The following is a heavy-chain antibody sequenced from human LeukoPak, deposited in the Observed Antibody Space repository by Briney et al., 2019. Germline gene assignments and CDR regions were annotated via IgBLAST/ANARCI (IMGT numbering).Heavy chain of an antibody. CDR3: AREEKILGYCSSTSCHLRTFDY. J-gene: IGHJ4*02. Sequence: VASVKVSCKASGYTFTGYYMHWVRQAPGQGLEWMGWINPNSGGTNYAQKFQGRVTMTRDTSISTAYMELSRLRSDDTAVYYCAREEKILGYCSSTSCHLRTFDYWGQGTLVTVSS. CDR2: INPNSGGT. CDR1: GYTFTGYY. D-gene: IGHD2-2*01. V-gene: IGHV1-2*02.